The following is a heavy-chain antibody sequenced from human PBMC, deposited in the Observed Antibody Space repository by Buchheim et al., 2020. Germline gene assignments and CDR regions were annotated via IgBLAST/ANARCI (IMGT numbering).Heavy chain of an antibody. V-gene: IGHV4-34*01. Sequence: QVQLQQWGAGLLKLSETLSLTCAVYGGSFSGYYWSWIRQPPGKGLEWIGEIDHSGSTNYNPSLKSRVTISVDTSKNQFSLKLSSVTAADTAVYYCASTSSYGDYAFDIWGQGT. D-gene: IGHD4-17*01. J-gene: IGHJ3*02. CDR1: GGSFSGYY. CDR2: IDHSGST. CDR3: ASTSSYGDYAFDI.